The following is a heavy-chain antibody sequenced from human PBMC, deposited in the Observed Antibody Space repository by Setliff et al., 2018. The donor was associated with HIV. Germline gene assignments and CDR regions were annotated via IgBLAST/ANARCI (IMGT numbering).Heavy chain of an antibody. CDR3: AREPMGGITMIVHSPYYNGMDV. J-gene: IGHJ6*02. D-gene: IGHD3-22*01. CDR2: INWNGGST. V-gene: IGHV3-20*04. Sequence: PGGSLRLSCAASGFTFDDYGMSWVRQAPGKGLEWVSGINWNGGSTGYADSVKGRFTISRDDAKNSLYLQMNSLRAEDTAVYYCAREPMGGITMIVHSPYYNGMDVWGQGATVTVSS. CDR1: GFTFDDYG.